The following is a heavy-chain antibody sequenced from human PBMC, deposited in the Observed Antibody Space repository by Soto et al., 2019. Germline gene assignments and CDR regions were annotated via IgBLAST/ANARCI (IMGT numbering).Heavy chain of an antibody. D-gene: IGHD3-22*01. CDR1: GFTFSSYW. CDR2: IKGDGSNT. J-gene: IGHJ4*02. V-gene: IGHV3-74*01. CDR3: ARSMSSGYYLNFDY. Sequence: GGSLRLSCAGSGFTFSSYWMHWVRQVPGKGLVWVSRIKGDGSNTGYADSVKGRFTISRDNAENTVYLQMTSLRAEDTAVYYCARSMSSGYYLNFDYWGQGTLVTVSS.